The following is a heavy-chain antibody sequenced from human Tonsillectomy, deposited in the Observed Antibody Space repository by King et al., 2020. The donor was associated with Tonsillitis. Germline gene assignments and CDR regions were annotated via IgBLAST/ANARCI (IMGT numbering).Heavy chain of an antibody. CDR3: AKDIQSYYDACGYLDH. CDR1: GFTFSNYV. V-gene: IGHV3-23*04. Sequence: EVQLVESGGGLGQPGGSLRLSCAASGFTFSNYVMSWVRQAPGRGLEWVSGITSSGASTYYADSVKGRFTISRDNSKSTLYLQMNSLRDEDTAVYYCAKDIQSYYDACGYLDHWGQGTLVTVSS. D-gene: IGHD3-22*01. J-gene: IGHJ4*02. CDR2: ITSSGAST.